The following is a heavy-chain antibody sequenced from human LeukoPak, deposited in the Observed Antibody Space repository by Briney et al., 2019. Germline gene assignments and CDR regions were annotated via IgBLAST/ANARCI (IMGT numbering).Heavy chain of an antibody. V-gene: IGHV4-59*01. J-gene: IGHJ4*02. CDR2: SYYSGST. Sequence: SETLSLTCTVSGGSISSYYWSWIRQPPGKGLEWIGYSYYSGSTNYNPSLKSRVTISVDTSKNQFSLKLSSVTAADTAVYYCAREGTLVGGGYNSNYFDYWGQGTLVTVSS. CDR3: AREGTLVGGGYNSNYFDY. D-gene: IGHD5-24*01. CDR1: GGSISSYY.